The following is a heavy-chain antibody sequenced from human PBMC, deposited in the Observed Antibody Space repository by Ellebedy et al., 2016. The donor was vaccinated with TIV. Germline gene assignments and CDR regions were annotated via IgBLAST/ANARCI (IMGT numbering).Heavy chain of an antibody. V-gene: IGHV3-74*01. CDR1: GFTFDNQW. CDR3: AMKGAMIFGLVNDY. J-gene: IGHJ4*02. D-gene: IGHD3/OR15-3a*01. CDR2: TSPDGQTT. Sequence: GESLKISXVGSGFTFDNQWIHWVRQSPGKGLVWVSRTSPDGQTTNYADSVKGRFTVSRDNGKKALYLQMSTLRADDSAVSYCAMKGAMIFGLVNDYWGQGTLVSVSS.